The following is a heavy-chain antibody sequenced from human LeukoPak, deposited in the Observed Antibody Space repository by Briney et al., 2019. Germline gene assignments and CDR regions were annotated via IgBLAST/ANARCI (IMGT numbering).Heavy chain of an antibody. CDR2: ISGSGGST. CDR3: ARDHWVTMVRGVIPLYGLDV. Sequence: GGSLRLSCAASGFTFSSYAMSWVRQAPGKGLEWVSDISGSGGSTYYADSVKGRFTISRDNSKNTLYLQMNSLRAEDTAVYYCARDHWVTMVRGVIPLYGLDVWGQGSTVTVSS. D-gene: IGHD3-10*01. J-gene: IGHJ6*02. V-gene: IGHV3-23*01. CDR1: GFTFSSYA.